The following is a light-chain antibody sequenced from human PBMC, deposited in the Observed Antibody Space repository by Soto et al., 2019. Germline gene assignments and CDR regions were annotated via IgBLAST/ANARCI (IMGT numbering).Light chain of an antibody. CDR3: QQRLNWPPG. Sequence: EIFLTQSPNTLSFSPGERATLTFGASQSVTNYIAWYQQRPGQAPRLLIYDASNRATGVPARFSGSRSGTDFTLTISDLEPADFGLYYCQQRLNWPPGFGQGTKVDIK. V-gene: IGKV3-11*01. CDR2: DAS. J-gene: IGKJ1*01. CDR1: QSVTNY.